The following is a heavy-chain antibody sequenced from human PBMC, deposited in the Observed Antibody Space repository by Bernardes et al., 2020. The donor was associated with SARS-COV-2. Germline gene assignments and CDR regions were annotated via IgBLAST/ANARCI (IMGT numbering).Heavy chain of an antibody. CDR1: GYTLTALS. CDR2: FDPEDGET. J-gene: IGHJ4*02. CDR3: ATFTIEY. V-gene: IGHV1-24*01. Sequence: ASVKVSCKVSGYTLTALSMHWVRQAPGKGLEWMGGFDPEDGETIYAQKFQGRVTMTEDTSTDTAYMELSSLRSDDTAVYFCATFTIEYWGQGTLVTVSS.